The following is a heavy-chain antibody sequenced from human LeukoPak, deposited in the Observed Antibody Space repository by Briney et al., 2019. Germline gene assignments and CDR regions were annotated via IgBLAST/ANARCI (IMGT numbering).Heavy chain of an antibody. CDR1: GYTFTGYY. J-gene: IGHJ4*02. V-gene: IGHV1-2*02. D-gene: IGHD3-9*01. CDR2: INPNSGGT. CDR3: ASYDILTGYSRVDY. Sequence: ASVKVSCKASGYTFTGYYMHWVRQAPGQGLEWMGWINPNSGGTNYAQKFQGRATMTRDTSISTAYMELSRLRSDDTAVYYCASYDILTGYSRVDYWGQGTLVTVSS.